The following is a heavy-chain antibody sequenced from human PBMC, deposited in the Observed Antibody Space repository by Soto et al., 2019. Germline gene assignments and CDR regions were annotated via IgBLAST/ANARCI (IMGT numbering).Heavy chain of an antibody. V-gene: IGHV1-3*01. CDR3: ARETGITMFRGVPSCFDP. CDR1: GYTFTSYA. CDR2: INAGNGNT. D-gene: IGHD3-10*01. J-gene: IGHJ5*02. Sequence: QVQLVQSGAEVKKPGASVKVSCKASGYTFTSYAMHWVRQAPGQRLEWMGWINAGNGNTKYSQKFQGRVTITRDTSASTAYMELSSLRSEDTAVYYCARETGITMFRGVPSCFDPWGQGTLVTVSS.